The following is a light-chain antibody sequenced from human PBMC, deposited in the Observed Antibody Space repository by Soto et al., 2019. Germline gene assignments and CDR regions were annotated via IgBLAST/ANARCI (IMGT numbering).Light chain of an antibody. Sequence: QSALTQPASVSGSPGQSITISCTGTATDVGSYNYVSWYQQHPNKAPKLMIYEVSNRPSGISNRFFGSKSGNTASLTISGLQAEDEADYYCSSFTSSLTWVFGAGTKVTVL. J-gene: IGLJ3*02. V-gene: IGLV2-14*01. CDR2: EVS. CDR3: SSFTSSLTWV. CDR1: ATDVGSYNY.